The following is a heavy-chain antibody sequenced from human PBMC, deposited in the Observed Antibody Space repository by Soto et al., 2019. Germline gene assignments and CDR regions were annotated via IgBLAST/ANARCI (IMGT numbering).Heavy chain of an antibody. V-gene: IGHV3-33*01. J-gene: IGHJ5*02. D-gene: IGHD2-15*01. CDR2: IWYDGSNK. CDR3: ARDVKGVVETICFGP. Sequence: PGGSLSLSCAASGFTFSSYGMHWVRQAPGKGLEWVAVIWYDGSNKYYADSVKGRFTISRDNSKNTLYLQMNSLRAEDTAVYYWARDVKGVVETICFGPWGQGTLVTVSS. CDR1: GFTFSSYG.